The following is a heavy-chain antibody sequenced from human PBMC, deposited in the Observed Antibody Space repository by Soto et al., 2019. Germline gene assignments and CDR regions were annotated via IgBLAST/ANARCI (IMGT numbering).Heavy chain of an antibody. CDR1: GFTTSAYT. Sequence: GGSLRLSCSASGFTTSAYTMGWVRLAPGRGLEWVSTIFSGAGNTRYAGSVTGRFSISRDNFKNIMYLQMNSLGVADTAIYYCASDRQPDGICTFVYWGPGVRVTVPS. J-gene: IGHJ4*02. CDR2: IFSGAGNT. CDR3: ASDRQPDGICTFVY. D-gene: IGHD2-21*02. V-gene: IGHV3-23*05.